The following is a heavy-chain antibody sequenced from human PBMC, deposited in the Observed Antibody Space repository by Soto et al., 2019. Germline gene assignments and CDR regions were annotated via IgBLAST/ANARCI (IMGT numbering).Heavy chain of an antibody. D-gene: IGHD6-19*01. CDR3: AKVPGPSGWYLRFDY. CDR1: GFTFSSYA. V-gene: IGHV3-23*01. J-gene: IGHJ4*02. Sequence: HPGGSLRLSCAASGFTFSSYAMSWVRQAPGKGLEWVSAISGSGGSTYYADSVKGRFTISRDNSKNTLYLQMNSLRAEDTAVYYCAKVPGPSGWYLRFDYWGQGTLVTVSS. CDR2: ISGSGGST.